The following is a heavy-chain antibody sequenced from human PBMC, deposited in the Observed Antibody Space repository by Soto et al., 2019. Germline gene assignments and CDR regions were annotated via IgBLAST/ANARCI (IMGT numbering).Heavy chain of an antibody. CDR1: GGSISSYY. D-gene: IGHD6-6*01. CDR2: IYYSGST. V-gene: IGHV4-59*01. J-gene: IGHJ6*03. CDR3: ARDRIIVARWVNACTKYYYYYYMNV. Sequence: PSETLSLTCTVSGGSISSYYWSWIRQPPGKGLEWIGYIYYSGSTNYNPSLRSRITISVDTSKNQFSLKLSSVTAAETAMYYCARDRIIVARWVNACTKYYYYYYMNVWGKGTTVTVSS.